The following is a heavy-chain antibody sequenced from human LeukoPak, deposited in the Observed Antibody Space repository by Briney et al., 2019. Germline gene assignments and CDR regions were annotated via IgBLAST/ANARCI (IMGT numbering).Heavy chain of an antibody. D-gene: IGHD3-3*01. V-gene: IGHV4-34*01. CDR1: GGSFSGYY. CDR3: ARGRGDFWSGYSHYYYMDV. CDR2: INHSGST. Sequence: SETLSLTCAVYGGSFSGYYWSWIRQPPRKGLEWIGEINHSGSTNYNPSLKSRVTISVDTSKNQFSLKLSSVTAADTAVYYCARGRGDFWSGYSHYYYMDVWGKGTTVTVSS. J-gene: IGHJ6*03.